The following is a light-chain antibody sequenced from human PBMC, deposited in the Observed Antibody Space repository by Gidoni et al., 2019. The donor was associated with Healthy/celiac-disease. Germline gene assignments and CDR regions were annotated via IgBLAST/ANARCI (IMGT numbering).Light chain of an antibody. V-gene: IGKV3-15*01. Sequence: EIVMTQSPATLSVSPGERATLSCRASQSVSSNLAWYQQKPGQAPRLLSYGASTRATGIPARFSGSGSGTEFTLTISSLQSEDVAVYYCQQYNNWPPYTFXQXTKLEIK. CDR2: GAS. CDR3: QQYNNWPPYT. J-gene: IGKJ2*01. CDR1: QSVSSN.